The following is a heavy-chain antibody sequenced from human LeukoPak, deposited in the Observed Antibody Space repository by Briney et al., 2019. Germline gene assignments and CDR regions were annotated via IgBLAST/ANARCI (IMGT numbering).Heavy chain of an antibody. V-gene: IGHV1-69*02. D-gene: IGHD3-22*01. J-gene: IGHJ5*02. CDR1: GGTFSKYT. CDR3: GRSTEYYDSSGYLGDWFDP. Sequence: GASMKVSCKASGGTFSKYTISWVRQAPGQGLEWMGRIIPILGITNYAQKFQGRVTIAADQSTSTAYMELSSLRSEDTAVYYCGRSTEYYDSSGYLGDWFDPWGQGTLVTVSS. CDR2: IIPILGIT.